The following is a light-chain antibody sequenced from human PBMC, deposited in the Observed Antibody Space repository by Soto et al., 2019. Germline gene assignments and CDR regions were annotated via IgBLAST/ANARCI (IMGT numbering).Light chain of an antibody. CDR2: DAS. Sequence: EIVMTQPPATLSVSPGGRATLSCRASQSVNTYLAWYQQNPGQAPRLLIHDASNRATGIPARFSGSGSGTDFTLTISSLEPEDFAVYYCHQRSNWPLTFGGGTKVDIK. J-gene: IGKJ4*01. V-gene: IGKV3-11*01. CDR3: HQRSNWPLT. CDR1: QSVNTY.